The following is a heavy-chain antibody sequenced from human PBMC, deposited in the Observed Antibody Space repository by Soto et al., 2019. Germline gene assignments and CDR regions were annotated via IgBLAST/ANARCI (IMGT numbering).Heavy chain of an antibody. CDR1: GGSISSSSYY. Sequence: PSETLSLTCTVSGGSISSSSYYWGWIRQPPGKGLEWIGSIYYSGSTYYNPSLKSRVTISVDTSKNQFSLKLSSVTAADTAVYYCARRHYGSGSYLAWGQGTLVTVSS. V-gene: IGHV4-39*01. CDR3: ARRHYGSGSYLA. CDR2: IYYSGST. D-gene: IGHD3-10*01. J-gene: IGHJ5*02.